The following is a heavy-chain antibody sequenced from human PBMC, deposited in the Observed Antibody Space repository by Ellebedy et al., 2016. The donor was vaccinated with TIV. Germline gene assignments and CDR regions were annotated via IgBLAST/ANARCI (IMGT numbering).Heavy chain of an antibody. CDR2: IKQFGSET. CDR3: ARHTYHDGRGYFYQEGRATPIDS. V-gene: IGHV3-7*03. Sequence: GGSLRLSXAASGFTFIRFYMTWVRQAPGRGLEWVSNIKQFGSETYYVDSVKGRFTISRDNAKNSLFLQMDSLRAEDTAVYYCARHTYHDGRGYFYQEGRATPIDSWGQGTLVTVSS. D-gene: IGHD3-22*01. CDR1: GFTFIRFY. J-gene: IGHJ4*02.